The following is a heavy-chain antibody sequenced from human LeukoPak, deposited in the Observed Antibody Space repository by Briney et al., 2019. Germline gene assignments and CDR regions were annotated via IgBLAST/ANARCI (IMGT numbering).Heavy chain of an antibody. D-gene: IGHD6-25*01. Sequence: GGSLRLSCAASGFTVSSNYMSWVRQAPVKGLEWVSVIYSGGSTYYADSVKGRFTISRDNSKNTLYLQMNSLRAEDTAVYYCARDEAATKPRCYYYMDVWGKGTTVTVSS. CDR1: GFTVSSNY. CDR3: ARDEAATKPRCYYYMDV. V-gene: IGHV3-53*01. CDR2: IYSGGST. J-gene: IGHJ6*03.